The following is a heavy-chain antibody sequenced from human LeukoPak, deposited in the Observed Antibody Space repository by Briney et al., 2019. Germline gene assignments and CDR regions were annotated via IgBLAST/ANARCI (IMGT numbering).Heavy chain of an antibody. Sequence: GGSLRLSCTASEFTVSRNYMLWVRQAPGKGLEWVSLIFSNGDTHYADSEKGRFTISRDTSKNTVSLQMNSLRVEDTAMYYCTRDHMHYGGQGTLVTVSS. CDR1: EFTVSRNY. J-gene: IGHJ4*02. D-gene: IGHD2-2*01. CDR3: TRDHMHY. V-gene: IGHV3-53*01. CDR2: IFSNGDT.